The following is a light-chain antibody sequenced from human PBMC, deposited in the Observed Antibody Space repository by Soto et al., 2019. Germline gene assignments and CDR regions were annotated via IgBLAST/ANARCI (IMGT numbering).Light chain of an antibody. CDR2: GAS. CDR1: QGIIDY. CDR3: QKYNSGPQK. J-gene: IGKJ5*01. V-gene: IGKV1-27*01. Sequence: EIQMTQSPSSLSVSLGERATLTCRASQGIIDYVAWYQQKPGKAPRLLIYGASTWDSGVPSRFSGSGSGTDFTLTISSLQSEDVATYYCQKYNSGPQKFGQGTRLEIK.